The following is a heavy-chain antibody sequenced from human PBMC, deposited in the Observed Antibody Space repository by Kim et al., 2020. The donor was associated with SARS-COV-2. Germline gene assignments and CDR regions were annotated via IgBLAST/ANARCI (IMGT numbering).Heavy chain of an antibody. J-gene: IGHJ6*02. D-gene: IGHD2-2*01. Sequence: PETLSLTCTVSGGSVTSHYWSWSRQSPGKGLEWIGSILYGGDTNYNPFLRSRLTISLDTSKNEFSLKMSSMTAADTAIYYCARGRVPGVWGQGTTVIVSS. CDR3: ARGRVPGV. CDR2: ILYGGDT. V-gene: IGHV4-59*02. CDR1: GGSVTSHY.